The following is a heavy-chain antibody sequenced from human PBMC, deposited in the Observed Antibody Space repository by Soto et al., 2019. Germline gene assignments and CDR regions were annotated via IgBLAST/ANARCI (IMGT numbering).Heavy chain of an antibody. CDR3: ARVMVRRVIDY. J-gene: IGHJ4*02. Sequence: SETLSLTCTVSGDSISSYSWNWIRQPPGKGLEWIGSIYYSGSTYYNLSLKSRVTISVDTSKNQFSLKLSSVTAADTAVYYCARVMVRRVIDYWGQGTLVTLSS. CDR2: IYYSGST. D-gene: IGHD3-10*01. V-gene: IGHV4-39*07. CDR1: GDSISSYS.